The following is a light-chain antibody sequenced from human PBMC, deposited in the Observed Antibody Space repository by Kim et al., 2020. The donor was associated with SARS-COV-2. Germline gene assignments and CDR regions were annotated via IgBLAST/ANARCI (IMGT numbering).Light chain of an antibody. CDR2: TAS. Sequence: CASVGDRVTIAWRASQSLRSWLVWYQQKPGRAPKLLIHTASTLQSGVPSRFSGSGSGTDFTLTISSLQPEDVATYYCQQAHSFPYTFGQGTKLEI. CDR3: QQAHSFPYT. V-gene: IGKV1-12*01. J-gene: IGKJ2*01. CDR1: QSLRSW.